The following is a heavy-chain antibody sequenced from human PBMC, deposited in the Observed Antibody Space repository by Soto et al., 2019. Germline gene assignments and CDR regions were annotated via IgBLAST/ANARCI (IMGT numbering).Heavy chain of an antibody. J-gene: IGHJ5*02. CDR1: GGSITTSGDY. D-gene: IGHD2-21*02. Sequence: SETRSLTCTVSGGSITTSGDYWCWIHQHPGKGLEWIGYISHSGITEYNPSLKSRLTLSIDTAKNQFSLEMSSVTAADTAVYGCARVSHDYYYGWFDPWGQGTPVTVSS. V-gene: IGHV4-31*03. CDR2: ISHSGIT. CDR3: ARVSHDYYYGWFDP.